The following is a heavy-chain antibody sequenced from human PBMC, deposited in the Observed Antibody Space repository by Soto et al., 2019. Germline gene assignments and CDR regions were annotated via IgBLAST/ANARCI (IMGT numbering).Heavy chain of an antibody. CDR2: IHYSGST. V-gene: IGHV4-59*08. Sequence: QVQLQESGPGLVKPSETLSLTCTVSGGSISSYFWSWIRQPPGRGLEWIGHIHYSGSTNYNPSLKSRVTISVDXSXNXXSLKLSSVTAADTAMYFCARQVSSAWPPYYYDMDVWGQGTTVTVSS. J-gene: IGHJ6*02. D-gene: IGHD6-25*01. CDR1: GGSISSYF. CDR3: ARQVSSAWPPYYYDMDV.